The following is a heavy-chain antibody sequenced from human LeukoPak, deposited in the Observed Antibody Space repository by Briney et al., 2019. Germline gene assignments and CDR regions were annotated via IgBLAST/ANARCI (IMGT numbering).Heavy chain of an antibody. J-gene: IGHJ3*02. CDR2: ISSSSSYI. Sequence: GGSLRLSCAASGFTFSSYSMNWVRQAPGKGLEWVSSISSSSSYIYYADSVKGRFTISRDNAKNSLYLQMNSLRAEDAAVYYCAREYSGYEAPHAFDIWGQGTMVTVSS. CDR3: AREYSGYEAPHAFDI. D-gene: IGHD5-12*01. V-gene: IGHV3-21*01. CDR1: GFTFSSYS.